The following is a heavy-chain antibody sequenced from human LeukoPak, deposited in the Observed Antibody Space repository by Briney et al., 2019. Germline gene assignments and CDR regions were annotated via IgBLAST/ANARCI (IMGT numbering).Heavy chain of an antibody. D-gene: IGHD2-15*01. CDR2: ISDSGGST. CDR3: ARAVLGSCSGGSCYGHY. J-gene: IGHJ4*02. CDR1: GFTFSSYA. V-gene: IGHV3-23*01. Sequence: PGGSLRLSCAASGFTFSSYAVSWVRQAPGKGLAWVSAISDSGGSTQYADSVKGRFIISRDNSKNTLYLQMNNLRAEDTAVYYCARAVLGSCSGGSCYGHYWGQGTLVTVSS.